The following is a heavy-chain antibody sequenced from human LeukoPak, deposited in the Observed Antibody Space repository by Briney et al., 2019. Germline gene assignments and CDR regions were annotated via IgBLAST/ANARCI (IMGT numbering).Heavy chain of an antibody. CDR3: AKVGPAYYDFWSGYEGQMGYFDY. Sequence: GGSLRLSCAASGFTFSSYAMSWVRQAPGKGLEWVSAISGSGGSTYYADSVKGRFTISRDNSKNTLYLQMNSLRAEDTAVYYCAKVGPAYYDFWSGYEGQMGYFDYGGQGTLVTVSS. D-gene: IGHD3-3*01. CDR2: ISGSGGST. CDR1: GFTFSSYA. J-gene: IGHJ4*02. V-gene: IGHV3-23*01.